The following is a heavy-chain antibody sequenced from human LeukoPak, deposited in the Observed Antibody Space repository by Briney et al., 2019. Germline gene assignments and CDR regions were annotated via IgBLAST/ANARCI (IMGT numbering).Heavy chain of an antibody. D-gene: IGHD2-21*02. J-gene: IGHJ4*02. Sequence: GGSLRLSCAASGFSSSSYTMNWVRQAPGKGLEWVSIISSSSSYIYYADSVKGRFTISRDNAKNALYLQMNSLRVEDTAVYYCARDGRCGGDCYASWGQGTLVTVSS. V-gene: IGHV3-21*01. CDR2: ISSSSSYI. CDR1: GFSSSSYT. CDR3: ARDGRCGGDCYAS.